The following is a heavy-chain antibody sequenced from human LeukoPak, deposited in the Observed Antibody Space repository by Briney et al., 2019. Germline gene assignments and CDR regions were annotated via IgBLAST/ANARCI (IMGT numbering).Heavy chain of an antibody. CDR1: GFTFSLYD. V-gene: IGHV3-13*01. CDR3: ARDRGSWSANWFDP. D-gene: IGHD6-13*01. J-gene: IGHJ5*02. Sequence: GGSLRLSCAASGFTFSLYDVHWVRQATGKSLEWVSGIGTVGDTYYADSVKGRFTISRENAKNSLSLQMNSLRAEDTAVYYCARDRGSWSANWFDPWGQGTLVTVSS. CDR2: IGTVGDT.